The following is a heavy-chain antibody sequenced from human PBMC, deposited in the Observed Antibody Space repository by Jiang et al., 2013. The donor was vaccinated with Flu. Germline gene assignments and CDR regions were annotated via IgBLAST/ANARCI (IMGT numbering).Heavy chain of an antibody. V-gene: IGHV4-59*01. Sequence: QLVESGPGLVKPSETLSLTCTVSGDSISGFYWSWIRQPPGKGLQWIAYIYYDSGSTSYNPSFKSRVTVSVDTSKNQFSLQLTSVTAADTAVYYCARTGIAVVGAPLPFDVWGQGTMVTVSS. CDR3: ARTGIAVVGAPLPFDV. CDR2: IYYDSGST. D-gene: IGHD6-13*01. CDR1: GDSISGFY. J-gene: IGHJ3*01.